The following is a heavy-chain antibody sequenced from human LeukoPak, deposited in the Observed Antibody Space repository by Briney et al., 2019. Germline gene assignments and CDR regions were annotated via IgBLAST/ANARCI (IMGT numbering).Heavy chain of an antibody. CDR1: GGSISSYY. J-gene: IGHJ5*02. V-gene: IGHV4-59*01. D-gene: IGHD1-26*01. Sequence: SETLSLTCTVSGGSISSYYWSWIRQPPGKGLEWIGYIYYSGSTSYNPSLKSRVTISVDTSKNQFSLKLSSVTAADTAVYYCARNPIVGATYPSENWFDPWGQGTLVTVSS. CDR2: IYYSGST. CDR3: ARNPIVGATYPSENWFDP.